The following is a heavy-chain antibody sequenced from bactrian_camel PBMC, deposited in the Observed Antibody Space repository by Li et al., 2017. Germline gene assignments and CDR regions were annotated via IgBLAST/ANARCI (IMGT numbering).Heavy chain of an antibody. CDR3: AVSSTWYGTYHY. D-gene: IGHD6*01. CDR2: INSGGGRT. Sequence: VQLVESGGGLAQPGGSLRLSCVASGFTFADYAMNWVRQTPGKGLEWVASINSGGGRTYYHDRVIGRSTISRDNAKNTAYLQMNSLKSEDTALYYCAVSSTWYGTYHYWGQGTQVTVS. V-gene: IGHV3S36*01. J-gene: IGHJ4*01. CDR1: GFTFADYA.